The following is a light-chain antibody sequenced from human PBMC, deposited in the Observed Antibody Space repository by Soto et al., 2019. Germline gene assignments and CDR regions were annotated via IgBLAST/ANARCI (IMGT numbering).Light chain of an antibody. V-gene: IGKV1-9*01. Sequence: DLQLTQSPSFLSASVGDRVTITCRASQFFSSYLAWYQQKPGKAPKLLIYAASTLQSGVPSRFSGSGSGTEFTLTISSLQPEDFATYYCQQLNSYIFTFGPGTKVDIK. CDR1: QFFSSY. CDR2: AAS. CDR3: QQLNSYIFT. J-gene: IGKJ3*01.